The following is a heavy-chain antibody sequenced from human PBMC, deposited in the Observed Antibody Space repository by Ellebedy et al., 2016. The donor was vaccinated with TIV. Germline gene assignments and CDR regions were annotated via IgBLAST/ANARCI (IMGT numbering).Heavy chain of an antibody. Sequence: GESLKISCAASGFTFSSHDIHWVRQPTGKGLEWVSGITSAGDTYYLGSVKGRFIISRDSAKNSLYLQMNSLRAEDTAVYYCAREEPWRDYVGYWGQGTLVTVSS. CDR3: AREEPWRDYVGY. CDR2: ITSAGDT. D-gene: IGHD1-14*01. V-gene: IGHV3-13*01. J-gene: IGHJ4*02. CDR1: GFTFSSHD.